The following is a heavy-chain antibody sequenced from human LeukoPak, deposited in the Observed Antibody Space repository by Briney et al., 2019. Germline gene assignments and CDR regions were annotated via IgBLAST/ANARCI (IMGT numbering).Heavy chain of an antibody. Sequence: PGGSLRLSCAASGFTFSSYEMNWVRQAPGKGLEWVANIKPDGGETYYLDSVKGRFTISRDNAKSSLYLQMNSLRAEDTAVYYCARDYNLGQGTLVTVSS. V-gene: IGHV3-7*01. CDR1: GFTFSSYE. CDR3: ARDYN. CDR2: IKPDGGET. J-gene: IGHJ4*02.